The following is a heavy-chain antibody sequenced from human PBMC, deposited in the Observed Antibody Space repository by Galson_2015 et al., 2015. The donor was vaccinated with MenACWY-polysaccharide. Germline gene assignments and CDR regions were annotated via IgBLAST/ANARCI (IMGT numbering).Heavy chain of an antibody. Sequence: ILSLTCTVSGGPLRSGDFFWPWVRRTPGKGLEWIAYIHSSGTTNDNPSLRSRIVISMDTSKNQLSLKQKSVTAADTAMYYCASLPLGYCSSGRCVGWFDPWGQGTLVTVSS. CDR3: ASLPLGYCSSGRCVGWFDP. D-gene: IGHD2-15*01. J-gene: IGHJ5*02. CDR2: IHSSGTT. V-gene: IGHV4-30-4*01. CDR1: GGPLRSGDFF.